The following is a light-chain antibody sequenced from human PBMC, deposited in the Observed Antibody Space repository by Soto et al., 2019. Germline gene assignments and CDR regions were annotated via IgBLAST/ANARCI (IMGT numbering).Light chain of an antibody. Sequence: QSALTQPASVSGSPGQSITISCTGTSSDVGGYNYVSWYQQHPGKAPRLIIYAVSNRPSGVSNRFSGSKSGNTASLTISGLQAEDEAEYYCSSYTSSSAVVFGGGTKLTVL. V-gene: IGLV2-14*01. J-gene: IGLJ2*01. CDR2: AVS. CDR3: SSYTSSSAVV. CDR1: SSDVGGYNY.